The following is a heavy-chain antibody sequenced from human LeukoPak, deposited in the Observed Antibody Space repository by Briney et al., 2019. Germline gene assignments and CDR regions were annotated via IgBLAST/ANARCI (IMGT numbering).Heavy chain of an antibody. CDR1: GYTFTSYD. Sequence: ASVKVSCKASGYTFTSYDINWVRQATGQGLEWMGWMNPNSGNTGYAQKFQGRVTMTRNTSISTAYMELRSLRSDDTAVYYCARDKDIVVVPAAVLYYYYGMDVWGQGTTVTVSS. J-gene: IGHJ6*02. V-gene: IGHV1-8*01. CDR3: ARDKDIVVVPAAVLYYYYGMDV. D-gene: IGHD2-2*01. CDR2: MNPNSGNT.